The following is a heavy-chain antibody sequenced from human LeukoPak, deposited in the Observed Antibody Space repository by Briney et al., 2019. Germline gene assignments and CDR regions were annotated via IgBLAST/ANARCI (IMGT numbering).Heavy chain of an antibody. CDR3: AKEDIVVVPAAKGVDY. Sequence: PGGSLRLSCAASGFTVSGNEMSCVRQAPGKGLEWVSAISGSGGSTYYADSVKGRFTISRDNSKNTLYLQMNSLRAEDTAVYYCAKEDIVVVPAAKGVDYWGQGTLVTVSS. CDR2: ISGSGGST. CDR1: GFTVSGNE. V-gene: IGHV3-23*01. J-gene: IGHJ4*02. D-gene: IGHD2-2*01.